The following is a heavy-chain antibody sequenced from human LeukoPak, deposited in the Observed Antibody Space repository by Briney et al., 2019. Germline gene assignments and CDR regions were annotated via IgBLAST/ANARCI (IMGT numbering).Heavy chain of an antibody. CDR1: GGTFSSYA. CDR3: ATDTIFGVVTDDY. D-gene: IGHD3-3*01. Sequence: SVKVSCKASGGTFSSYAISWVRQAPGQGLEWMGRIIPIFGTANYAQKFQGRVTITTDESTSTAYMELSSLRSEDTAAYYCATDTIFGVVTDDYWGQGTLVTVSS. V-gene: IGHV1-69*05. CDR2: IIPIFGTA. J-gene: IGHJ4*02.